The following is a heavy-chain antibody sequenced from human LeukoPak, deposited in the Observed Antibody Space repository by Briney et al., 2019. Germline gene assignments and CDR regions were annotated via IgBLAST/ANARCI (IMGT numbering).Heavy chain of an antibody. D-gene: IGHD3-22*01. J-gene: IGHJ4*02. CDR3: ARDRSPLYYDSSGYDF. CDR2: IGTSSSDK. Sequence: GGSLRLSCAASGFAFSSYSMTWVHQAPGKGLEWVSSIGTSSSDKAYADSVKGRFTISRDNAMKSVYLQMNSPSAEDTAVYYCARDRSPLYYDSSGYDFGGQGTLVTVSS. CDR1: GFAFSSYS. V-gene: IGHV3-21*01.